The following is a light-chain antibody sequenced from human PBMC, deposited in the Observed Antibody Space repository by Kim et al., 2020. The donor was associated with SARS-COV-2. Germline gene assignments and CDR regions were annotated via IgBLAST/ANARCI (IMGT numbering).Light chain of an antibody. CDR3: NSRDSSGNLIRV. CDR1: SLRSYY. V-gene: IGLV3-19*01. J-gene: IGLJ1*01. CDR2: GKN. Sequence: SSELTQDPAVSVALGQTVRITCQGDSLRSYYASWYQQKPGQAPVLVIYGKNNRPSGIPDRFSGSSSGNTASLTITGAQAEDEADYYCNSRDSSGNLIRVFGTGTKVTVL.